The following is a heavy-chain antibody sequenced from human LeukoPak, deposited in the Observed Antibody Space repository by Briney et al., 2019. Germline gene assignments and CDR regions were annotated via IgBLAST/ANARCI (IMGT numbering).Heavy chain of an antibody. CDR1: GGSISSSNYY. CDR2: IYFSGST. D-gene: IGHD3-10*01. J-gene: IGHJ5*02. Sequence: SETLSLTCTVSGGSISSSNYYWGWIRQPPGKGLEWIGSIYFSGSTYYNPSLKSRVTISVGTSKNQFSLKLSSVTAADTAIYYCALIRVPWFGEANWFDPWGHGTLVTVSS. V-gene: IGHV4-39*01. CDR3: ALIRVPWFGEANWFDP.